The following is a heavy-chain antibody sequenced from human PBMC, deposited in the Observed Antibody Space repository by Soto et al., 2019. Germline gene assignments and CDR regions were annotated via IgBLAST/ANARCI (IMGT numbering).Heavy chain of an antibody. CDR1: GYTFTSYA. J-gene: IGHJ4*02. CDR2: INAGNGNT. Sequence: GASVKVSCRASGYTFTSYAMHWVRQAPGQRLEWMGWINAGNGNTKYSQKFQGRVTITRDTSASTAYMELSSLRSEDTAVYYCAGGEQQLVPHFDYWGQGTLVTVSS. D-gene: IGHD6-13*01. V-gene: IGHV1-3*01. CDR3: AGGEQQLVPHFDY.